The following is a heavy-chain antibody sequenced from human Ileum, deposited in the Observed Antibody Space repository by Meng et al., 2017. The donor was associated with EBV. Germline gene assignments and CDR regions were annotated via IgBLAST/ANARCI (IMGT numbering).Heavy chain of an antibody. CDR3: ATSRIAKFDR. CDR2: TYRRSRWYY. CDR1: GDSVSSDKTA. Sequence: QLTLQESGPGLVHPSSSLSLPFVISGDSVSSDKTAWNWIRQSPSRGLEWLGRTYRRSRWYYDYALSVKSRINISPDTSKNQVSLQLNSVTDEDTGIYYCATSRIAKFDRWGQGTLVTVSS. V-gene: IGHV6-1*01. J-gene: IGHJ5*02.